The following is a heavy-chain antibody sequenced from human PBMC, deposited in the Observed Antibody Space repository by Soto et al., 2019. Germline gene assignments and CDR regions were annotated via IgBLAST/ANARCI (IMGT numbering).Heavy chain of an antibody. V-gene: IGHV4-39*01. Sequence: SETLSLTCTVSGGSISSSSYYWGWIRQPPGKGLEWIGSIYYSGSTYYNPSLKSRVTISVDTSKNQFSLKLSSVTAADTAVYYCARQRYSSSWYDYWGQGTLVTVS. J-gene: IGHJ4*02. D-gene: IGHD6-13*01. CDR3: ARQRYSSSWYDY. CDR2: IYYSGST. CDR1: GGSISSSSYY.